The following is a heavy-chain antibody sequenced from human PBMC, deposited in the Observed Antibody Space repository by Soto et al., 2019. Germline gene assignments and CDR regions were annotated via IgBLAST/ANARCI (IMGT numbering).Heavy chain of an antibody. V-gene: IGHV4-31*03. CDR1: GGSISSGGYY. D-gene: IGHD1-26*01. CDR2: IYYSGST. CDR3: ARDREHYANWFDP. J-gene: IGHJ5*02. Sequence: TLSLTCTVSGGSISSGGYYWSWIRQHPGKGLEWIGYIYYSGSTYYNPSLKSRVTISVDTSKNQFSLKLSSVTAADTAVYYCARDREHYANWFDPWGQGTLVTVYS.